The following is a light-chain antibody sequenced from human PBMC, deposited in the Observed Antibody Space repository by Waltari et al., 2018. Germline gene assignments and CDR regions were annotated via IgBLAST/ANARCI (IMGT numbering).Light chain of an antibody. CDR1: SSDVGGYNY. Sequence: QSALTQPASVSGSPGQSITISCTGTSSDVGGYNYVSWYLQHPGKAPKLMIIDVSNRPGGVAKRFAGSRAGTTASLTISGLQAEDDADYYCSSYTTSSTLVFGGGTKLTVL. CDR3: SSYTTSSTLV. CDR2: DVS. V-gene: IGLV2-14*03. J-gene: IGLJ2*01.